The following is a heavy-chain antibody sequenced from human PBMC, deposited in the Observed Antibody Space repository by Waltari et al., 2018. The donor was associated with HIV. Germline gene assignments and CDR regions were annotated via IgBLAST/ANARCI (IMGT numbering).Heavy chain of an antibody. CDR1: GYNFYSFY. CDR3: AKTYYGPTSYYSGGAFDV. CDR2: INPFRGGT. D-gene: IGHD3-10*01. V-gene: IGHV1-2*02. J-gene: IGHJ3*01. Sequence: VQLVQSGAQVKEPGDSVKVSCRASGYNFYSFYLHWLRQAPGPGLQGVGLINPFRGGTNYAQKFRGRVTLTRDTSIETSFMELTGLGSDDAAVYYCAKTYYGPTSYYSGGAFDVWGQGTMVSVSS.